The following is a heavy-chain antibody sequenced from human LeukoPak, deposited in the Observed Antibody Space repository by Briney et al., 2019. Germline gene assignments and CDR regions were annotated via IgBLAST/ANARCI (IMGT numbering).Heavy chain of an antibody. V-gene: IGHV3-74*01. Sequence: GGSLRLSCAASGFTSSSYWMDWVRQPPGKGLAWVSRIKSDGSTTYADSVKGRFTISRDNAKNTLYLQMDSLRAEDTAVYYCARTPYSGSYYNHWFDSWGQGTLVTVSS. D-gene: IGHD3-10*01. J-gene: IGHJ5*01. CDR3: ARTPYSGSYYNHWFDS. CDR1: GFTSSSYW. CDR2: IKSDGST.